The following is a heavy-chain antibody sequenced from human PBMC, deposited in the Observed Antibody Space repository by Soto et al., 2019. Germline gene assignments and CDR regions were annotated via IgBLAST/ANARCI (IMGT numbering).Heavy chain of an antibody. CDR1: GFSLRTPGVG. CDR2: IHWNYEK. J-gene: IGHJ5*02. D-gene: IGHD3-3*01. Sequence: QITLKESGPTLVKPTQTLTLTCTIPGFSLRTPGVGVGWIRQAPGQALEWLALIHWNYEKLYSPSPKSRLSNTKDNSKHQVVLTLTNMHPVETATYYCAYRQYEFWSGDTAWFDTWCQGTQLTVSS. V-gene: IGHV2-5*01. CDR3: AYRQYEFWSGDTAWFDT.